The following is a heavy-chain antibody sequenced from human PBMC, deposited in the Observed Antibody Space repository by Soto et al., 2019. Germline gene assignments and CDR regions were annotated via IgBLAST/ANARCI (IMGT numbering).Heavy chain of an antibody. Sequence: QITLKESGPPLVKPTQTLTLTCTFSGLSLSTTGVGVGWIRQPPGKALEWLALIYWDDDKRYSPSLKSSLTITKDTSKHPVVLTMTTMDPVDTATYYCVQSRCGGDCLQSYSSHSYYGLDVWGQGTTVTVSS. CDR3: VQSRCGGDCLQSYSSHSYYGLDV. J-gene: IGHJ6*02. V-gene: IGHV2-5*02. D-gene: IGHD2-21*02. CDR2: IYWDDDK. CDR1: GLSLSTTGVG.